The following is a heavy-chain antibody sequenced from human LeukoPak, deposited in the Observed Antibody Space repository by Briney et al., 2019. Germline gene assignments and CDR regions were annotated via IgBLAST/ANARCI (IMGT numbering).Heavy chain of an antibody. Sequence: GGSLRLSCAASGFTFSSNWMSWVRQAPGKGLEWVANIKQDGSEKYYVDSVKGRFTISRDNAKNSLYLQMNSLRAEDTAVYYCASDREYYYGSGSFDYWGQGTLVTVSS. D-gene: IGHD3-10*01. CDR1: GFTFSSNW. CDR3: ASDREYYYGSGSFDY. CDR2: IKQDGSEK. V-gene: IGHV3-7*04. J-gene: IGHJ4*02.